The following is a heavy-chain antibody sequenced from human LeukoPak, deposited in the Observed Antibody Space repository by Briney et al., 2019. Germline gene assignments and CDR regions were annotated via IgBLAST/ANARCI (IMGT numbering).Heavy chain of an antibody. D-gene: IGHD6-19*01. CDR1: GGSISSGDYY. Sequence: SETLSLTCTVSGGSISSGDYYSSWIRPPPGTGVEWVGYIYYSGSTYYNQSLKSRVTISVDTSKNQFSLKLSSVTAADAAVCYCARDGVAAGLMDIWGQGTIVTVSA. J-gene: IGHJ3*02. V-gene: IGHV4-30-4*08. CDR3: ARDGVAAGLMDI. CDR2: IYYSGST.